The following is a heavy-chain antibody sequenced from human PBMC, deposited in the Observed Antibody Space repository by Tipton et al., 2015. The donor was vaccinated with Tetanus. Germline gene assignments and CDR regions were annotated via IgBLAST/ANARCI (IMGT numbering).Heavy chain of an antibody. Sequence: QSGPEVKKPGASVKVSCKASGYTFTSYYMHWVRQAPGQGLEWMGIINPSGGSTSYAQKFQGRVTMTRDTSTSTVYMELSSLRSEGTAVYYCARVFIAVAGHNWFDPWGQGTLVTVSS. CDR3: ARVFIAVAGHNWFDP. J-gene: IGHJ5*02. V-gene: IGHV1-46*01. CDR1: GYTFTSYY. CDR2: INPSGGST. D-gene: IGHD6-19*01.